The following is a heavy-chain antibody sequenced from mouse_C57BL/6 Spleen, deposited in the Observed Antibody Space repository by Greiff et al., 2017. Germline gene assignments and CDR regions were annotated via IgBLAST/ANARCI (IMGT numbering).Heavy chain of an antibody. Sequence: QVQLQQPGAELVRPGTSVKLSCKASGYTFTSYWMHWVKQRPGQGLEWIGVIDPSDSYTHYNQKFKGKATLTVDTSSSPAYMQLSSLTSEDSAVYDWARATTVARYFDVWGTGTTVTVSS. J-gene: IGHJ1*03. V-gene: IGHV1-59*01. D-gene: IGHD1-1*01. CDR3: ARATTVARYFDV. CDR1: GYTFTSYW. CDR2: IDPSDSYT.